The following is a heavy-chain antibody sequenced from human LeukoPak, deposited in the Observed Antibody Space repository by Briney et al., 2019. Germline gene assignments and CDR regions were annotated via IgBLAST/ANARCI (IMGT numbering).Heavy chain of an antibody. J-gene: IGHJ3*02. Sequence: PSETLSLTCTVSGGSISSGSYYWSWIRQPAGKGLEWIGRIYTSGSTNYNPSLKSRVTISVDTSKNQFSLKLSSVTAADTAVYYCARHIVVPAAMGNDAFDIWGQGTMVTVSS. CDR2: IYTSGST. V-gene: IGHV4-61*02. CDR3: ARHIVVPAAMGNDAFDI. CDR1: GGSISSGSYY. D-gene: IGHD2-2*01.